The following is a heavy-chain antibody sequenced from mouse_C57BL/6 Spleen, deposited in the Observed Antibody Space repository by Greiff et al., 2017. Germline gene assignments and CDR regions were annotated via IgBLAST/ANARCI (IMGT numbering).Heavy chain of an antibody. Sequence: QVQLQQSGPELVKPGASVKISCKASGYAFSSSWMNWVKQRPGKGLEWIGRIYPGDGDTNYNGKFKGKATLTADKSSSTAYMQLSSLTSEDSAVXFCANYYGSSHAMDSWGQGTSVTVSS. J-gene: IGHJ4*01. CDR1: GYAFSSSW. CDR2: IYPGDGDT. CDR3: ANYYGSSHAMDS. V-gene: IGHV1-82*01. D-gene: IGHD1-1*01.